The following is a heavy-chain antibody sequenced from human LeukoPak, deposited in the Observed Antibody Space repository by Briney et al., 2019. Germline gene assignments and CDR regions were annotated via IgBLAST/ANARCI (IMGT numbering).Heavy chain of an antibody. D-gene: IGHD6-6*01. CDR2: TYYRSKWYN. J-gene: IGHJ4*02. Sequence: SQTLSLTCAISGDSVSSNSVTWNWIRQSPSRGLEWLGRTYYRSKWYNDYAVSVKSRITINPDTSKNQFSLQLNSVTPEDTAVYYCAREGGRYSSSSFADYWGQGTLVTVSS. CDR1: GDSVSSNSVT. V-gene: IGHV6-1*01. CDR3: AREGGRYSSSSFADY.